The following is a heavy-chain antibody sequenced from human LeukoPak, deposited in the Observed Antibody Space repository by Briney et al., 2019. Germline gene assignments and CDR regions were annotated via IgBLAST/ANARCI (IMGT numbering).Heavy chain of an antibody. CDR1: GGSFSGYY. Sequence: PSETLCLTCAVYGGSFSGYYWSWIRQPPGKGLEWIGEINHSGSTNYNPSLKSRVTISVDTSKNQFFLKLSSVTAADTAVYYCSRLAAAGIPKDFDYWGQGTLGTVSS. CDR3: SRLAAAGIPKDFDY. V-gene: IGHV4-34*01. J-gene: IGHJ4*02. D-gene: IGHD6-13*01. CDR2: INHSGST.